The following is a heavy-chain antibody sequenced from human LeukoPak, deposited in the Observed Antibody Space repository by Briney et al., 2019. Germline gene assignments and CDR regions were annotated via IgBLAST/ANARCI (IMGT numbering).Heavy chain of an antibody. CDR2: ISAYNGNT. D-gene: IGHD2-15*01. Sequence: GASVKVSCKASGYTFTSYGISWVRQAPGQGLEWMGWISAYNGNTNYAQKLQGRVTMTTDTSTSTAYMELRSLRSDDTAVYYCASTFCSGGSCYNGAFDIWGQGTMVTVSS. CDR3: ASTFCSGGSCYNGAFDI. V-gene: IGHV1-18*01. J-gene: IGHJ3*02. CDR1: GYTFTSYG.